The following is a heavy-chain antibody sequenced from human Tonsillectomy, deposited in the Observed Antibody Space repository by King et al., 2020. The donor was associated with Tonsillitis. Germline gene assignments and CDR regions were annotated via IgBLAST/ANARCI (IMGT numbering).Heavy chain of an antibody. J-gene: IGHJ3*02. D-gene: IGHD1-26*01. Sequence: VQLVESGGGLVQPGGSLRLSCAASGFSFSNYAMNWVRQAPGKGLEWVATISGSGSSTYFADSVKGRFTISRDNSKNTLYLQINNLRAEDTAVYFCAKHQRYSGNYLGAFDIWGPGTMATVSS. V-gene: IGHV3-23*04. CDR3: AKHQRYSGNYLGAFDI. CDR2: ISGSGSST. CDR1: GFSFSNYA.